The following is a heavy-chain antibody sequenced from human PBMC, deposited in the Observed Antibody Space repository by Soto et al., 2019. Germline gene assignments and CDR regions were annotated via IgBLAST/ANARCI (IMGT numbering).Heavy chain of an antibody. CDR2: ISSGGYNI. Sequence: GALRLSCAASGFTFSSYGMNWVRQAPGKGLEWVSSISSGGYNIYYADSVKGRFTISRDNAKNSPYLQMNSLRAEDTAVYYCARSGSSKWFDPWGQGTVVTVSS. CDR3: ARSGSSKWFDP. V-gene: IGHV3-21*01. J-gene: IGHJ5*02. CDR1: GFTFSSYG. D-gene: IGHD6-6*01.